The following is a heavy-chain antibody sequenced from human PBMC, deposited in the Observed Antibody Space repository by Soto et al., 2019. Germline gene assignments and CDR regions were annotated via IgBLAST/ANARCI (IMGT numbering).Heavy chain of an antibody. CDR2: IIPIFGTA. CDR1: GGTFSSYA. D-gene: IGHD1-20*01. J-gene: IGHJ6*02. Sequence: SVKVSCKASGGTFSSYAISWVRQAPGQGLEWMGGIIPIFGTANYAQKFQGRVTMTADESTSTAYMELSSLRSDDTAVYYCAREAITGTRGSYYYYGMDVWGQGTTVTVSS. CDR3: AREAITGTRGSYYYYGMDV. V-gene: IGHV1-69*13.